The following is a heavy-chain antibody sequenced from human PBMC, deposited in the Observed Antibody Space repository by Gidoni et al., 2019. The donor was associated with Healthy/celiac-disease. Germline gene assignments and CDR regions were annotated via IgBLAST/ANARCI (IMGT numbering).Heavy chain of an antibody. J-gene: IGHJ4*02. CDR2: ISWNSGSI. V-gene: IGHV3-9*01. Sequence: EVQLVESGGGLVQPGRSLRLSCAASGFTFDAYAMHWVRQAPGKGLEWVSGISWNSGSIGYADSVKGRFTISRDNAKNSLYLQMNSLRAEDTALYYCAKDFFIAAAGMTWSWMFDYWGQGTLVTVSS. CDR1: GFTFDAYA. D-gene: IGHD6-13*01. CDR3: AKDFFIAAAGMTWSWMFDY.